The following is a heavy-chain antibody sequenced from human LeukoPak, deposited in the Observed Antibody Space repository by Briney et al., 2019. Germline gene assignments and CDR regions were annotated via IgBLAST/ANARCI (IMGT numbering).Heavy chain of an antibody. Sequence: SETLSLTCTVSGGSISSYYWSWIRQPAGKGLEWIGRIYTSGSTNYNPSLKSRVTMSVDTSKNQFSLKLSSVTAADTAVYYCARARRGISVVVVAALAGPFDYWGQGTLVTVSS. J-gene: IGHJ4*02. D-gene: IGHD2-15*01. CDR3: ARARRGISVVVVAALAGPFDY. CDR2: IYTSGST. CDR1: GGSISSYY. V-gene: IGHV4-4*07.